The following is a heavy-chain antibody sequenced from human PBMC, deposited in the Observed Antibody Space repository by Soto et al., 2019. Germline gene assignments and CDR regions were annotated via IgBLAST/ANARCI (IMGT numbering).Heavy chain of an antibody. CDR2: ISYDGGNK. J-gene: IGHJ6*02. CDR3: ARDGWLYYDSTSQGMDV. CDR1: GFTFGNYA. Sequence: QVQLMESGGGVVQPGRSLRLSCAASGFTFGNYAIHWVRQAPGKGLEWVAVISYDGGNKNHADSVKGRFTISRDNSKNTLFLQMNNLRAEDTAVYYCARDGWLYYDSTSQGMDVWGQGTTVTVSS. V-gene: IGHV3-30-3*01. D-gene: IGHD3-22*01.